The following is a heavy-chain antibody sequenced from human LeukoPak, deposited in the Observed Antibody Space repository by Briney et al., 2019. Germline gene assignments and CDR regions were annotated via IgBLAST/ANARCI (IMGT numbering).Heavy chain of an antibody. Sequence: ASVRVSCKASGYTFTGYYMHWVRQAPGQGLEWMGWINPNSGGTNYAQKFQGRVTMTRDTSISTAYMELSRLRSDDTAVYYCARDGSYVTDNNWFDPWGQGTLVTVSS. J-gene: IGHJ5*02. V-gene: IGHV1-2*02. D-gene: IGHD3-10*02. CDR3: ARDGSYVTDNNWFDP. CDR1: GYTFTGYY. CDR2: INPNSGGT.